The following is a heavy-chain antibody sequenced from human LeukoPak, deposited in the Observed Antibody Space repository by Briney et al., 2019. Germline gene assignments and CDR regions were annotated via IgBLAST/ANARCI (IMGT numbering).Heavy chain of an antibody. V-gene: IGHV3-7*03. CDR3: AKGFSWYYYYMDV. CDR2: IKEDDSEI. CDR1: GFLVSKYW. D-gene: IGHD3-3*01. J-gene: IGHJ6*03. Sequence: PGGSLRLSCAASGFLVSKYWMTWVRQAPGKGLEWVANIKEDDSEIYYVESVKGRFTISRDNSKNSLYLQMNSLRAEDTALYYCAKGFSWYYYYMDVWGKGTTVTVSS.